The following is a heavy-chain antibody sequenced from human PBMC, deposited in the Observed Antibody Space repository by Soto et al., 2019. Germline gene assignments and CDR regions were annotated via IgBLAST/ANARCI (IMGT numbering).Heavy chain of an antibody. Sequence: EVQLVESGGGLVQPGGSLRLSCAAPGFTFNSYSMNWVRQAPGKGLEWVSYISGSSSTMYYADSVKGRFTISRDNAKHSLYLQMSNLRAEDTAVYYCARDASRHYYYMDVWGKGTTVTVSS. CDR1: GFTFNSYS. J-gene: IGHJ6*03. CDR3: ARDASRHYYYMDV. V-gene: IGHV3-48*01. CDR2: ISGSSSTM.